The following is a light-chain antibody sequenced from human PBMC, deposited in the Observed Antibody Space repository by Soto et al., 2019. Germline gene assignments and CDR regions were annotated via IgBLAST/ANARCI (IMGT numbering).Light chain of an antibody. Sequence: SYELTQPLSVSVALGQTARITCGGNNIGTKSIHWYQQKPCQAPVLVIYRDNNRPSAIPERCSGFNSGNTATLTISRAQAGDEADYSCQVWDSSTVVFGGGTKLTVL. CDR1: NIGTKS. CDR3: QVWDSSTVV. V-gene: IGLV3-9*01. CDR2: RDN. J-gene: IGLJ2*01.